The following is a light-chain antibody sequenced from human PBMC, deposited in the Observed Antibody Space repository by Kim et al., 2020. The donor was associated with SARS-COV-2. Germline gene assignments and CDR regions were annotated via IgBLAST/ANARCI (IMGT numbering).Light chain of an antibody. Sequence: VSPGESATLSCRASQSVNRDLAWYQKKPGQAHRLLIYGASTRATGIPTRFSGSESGTEFTLTISSLQSEDFAIYYCQQYKNWPLTFGGGTKVDIK. CDR2: GAS. V-gene: IGKV3-15*01. J-gene: IGKJ4*01. CDR3: QQYKNWPLT. CDR1: QSVNRD.